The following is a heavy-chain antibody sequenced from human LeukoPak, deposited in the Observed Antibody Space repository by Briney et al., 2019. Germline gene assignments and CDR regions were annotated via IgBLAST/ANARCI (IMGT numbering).Heavy chain of an antibody. V-gene: IGHV4-61*02. CDR3: ARELASSVAYFDY. CDR2: IYTSRST. D-gene: IGHD2-21*01. J-gene: IGHJ4*02. CDR1: GGSISSGSYY. Sequence: PSETLSLTCTVSGGSISSGSYYWSWIRQPAGKGLEWIGRIYTSRSTNYNPSLKSRVTISVDTSKNQFSLKLSSVTAADTAVYYCARELASSVAYFDYWGQGTLVTVSS.